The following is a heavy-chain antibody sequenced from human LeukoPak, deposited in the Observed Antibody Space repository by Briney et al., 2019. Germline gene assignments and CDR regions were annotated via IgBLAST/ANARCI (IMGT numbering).Heavy chain of an antibody. J-gene: IGHJ4*02. Sequence: GASVKVSCKASGYTFTSYYMHWVRQAPGQGLEWMGIINPSGGSTSYAQKFQGRVTMTRDMSTSTVYMELSSLRSEDTAVYYCARSSWFGEEGFDSWGQGTLVTVSS. CDR1: GYTFTSYY. V-gene: IGHV1-46*01. CDR2: INPSGGST. CDR3: ARSSWFGEEGFDS. D-gene: IGHD3-10*01.